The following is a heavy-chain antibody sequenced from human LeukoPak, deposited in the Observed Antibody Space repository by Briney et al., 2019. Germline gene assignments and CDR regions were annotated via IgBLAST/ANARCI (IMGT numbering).Heavy chain of an antibody. Sequence: SETLSLTCAVYGGSFSGYYWSWIRQPPGKGPEWIGEINHSGSTNYNPSLKSRVTISVDTSKNQFSLKLSSVTAADTAVYYCVRAYQLRIHYYYYYYMDVWGKGTTVTVSS. V-gene: IGHV4-34*01. J-gene: IGHJ6*03. CDR1: GGSFSGYY. D-gene: IGHD2-2*01. CDR2: INHSGST. CDR3: VRAYQLRIHYYYYYYMDV.